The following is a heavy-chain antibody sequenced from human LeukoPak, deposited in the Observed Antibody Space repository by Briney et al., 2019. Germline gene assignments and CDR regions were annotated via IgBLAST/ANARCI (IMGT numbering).Heavy chain of an antibody. J-gene: IGHJ5*02. CDR3: ARGLSSGRYNWFDP. CDR1: GGCISNDY. V-gene: IGHV4-4*07. Sequence: PSETLSLTCTVSGGCISNDYWSWIRLPTGKGLEWIGRVYATGSTNYNPSLKSRLNMAVDTSKNQVSLILTSVTAADTAVYYCARGLSSGRYNWFDPWGQGTRVIVSS. CDR2: VYATGST. D-gene: IGHD3-22*01.